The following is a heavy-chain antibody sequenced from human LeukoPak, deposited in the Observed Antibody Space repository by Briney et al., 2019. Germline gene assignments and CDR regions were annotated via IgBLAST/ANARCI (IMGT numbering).Heavy chain of an antibody. CDR1: GFTFSSHW. D-gene: IGHD4-23*01. V-gene: IGHV3-7*01. Sequence: PGGSLRLSCTASGFTFSSHWMSWVRQAPGKGLEWVANLNHDGTAKFYVDSVKGRFTISRDNAKNSLYLQMSNLRAEDTAVYYSETSADSPGNSWSQGTLITVSS. J-gene: IGHJ4*02. CDR2: LNHDGTAK. CDR3: ETSADSPGNS.